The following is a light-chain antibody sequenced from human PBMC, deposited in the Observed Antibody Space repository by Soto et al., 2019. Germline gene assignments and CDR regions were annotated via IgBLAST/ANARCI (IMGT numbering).Light chain of an antibody. Sequence: QSVLAQPPSVSAAPGQEVTISCSVSSSNVGHNSVSWYQQLPGTAPKLLIYDNNERPSGIPARFSGSKSGTSATLGITGLQTGDEADYYCGAWDDRLTVYVFGSGTKVTLL. V-gene: IGLV1-51*01. CDR3: GAWDDRLTVYV. CDR1: SSNVGHNS. CDR2: DNN. J-gene: IGLJ1*01.